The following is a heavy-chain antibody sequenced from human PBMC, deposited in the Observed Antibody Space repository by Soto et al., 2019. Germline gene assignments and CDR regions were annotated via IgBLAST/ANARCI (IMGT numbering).Heavy chain of an antibody. Sequence: VGSLTLSCAASGFTFSSYGMHWVRQAPGKGLEWVSVISYDGSNKYYADSVKGRFTISRDNSRHTVNLQMSRLRAEDTAVYYSAKDAILVWLGDLPYYFDYWGQGGLATVSS. CDR1: GFTFSSYG. V-gene: IGHV3-30*18. J-gene: IGHJ4*02. CDR3: AKDAILVWLGDLPYYFDY. D-gene: IGHD3-10*01. CDR2: ISYDGSNK.